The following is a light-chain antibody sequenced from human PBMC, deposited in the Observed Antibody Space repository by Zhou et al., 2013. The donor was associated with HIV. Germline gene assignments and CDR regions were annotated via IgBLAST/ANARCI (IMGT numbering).Light chain of an antibody. J-gene: IGKJ4*01. V-gene: IGKV1-9*01. Sequence: DIQLTQSPSFLSASVGDRVTITCRASQGISSYLAWYQQKPGKAPKLLIYAASSLQSGVPSRFSGSGSGIEFTLTISSLQPEDFATYYCQQPDGLTFGGGTNVEIK. CDR3: QQPDGLT. CDR1: QGISSY. CDR2: AAS.